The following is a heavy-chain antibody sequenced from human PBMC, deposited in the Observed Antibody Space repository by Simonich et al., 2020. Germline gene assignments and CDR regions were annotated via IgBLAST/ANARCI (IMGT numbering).Heavy chain of an antibody. CDR1: GFTFSSYW. CDR3: ARDREVYGSGSYYNY. CDR2: KKKDGSDK. Sequence: EVQLVESGGGLVQPGGSLRLSCAASGFTFSSYWMIWVRQAPGKGLEWVDNKKKDGSDKYYVDAVKGRFTISRDNAKNSLYLQMNSLRAEDTAVYYCARDREVYGSGSYYNYWGQGTLVTVSS. V-gene: IGHV3-7*01. J-gene: IGHJ4*02. D-gene: IGHD3-10*01.